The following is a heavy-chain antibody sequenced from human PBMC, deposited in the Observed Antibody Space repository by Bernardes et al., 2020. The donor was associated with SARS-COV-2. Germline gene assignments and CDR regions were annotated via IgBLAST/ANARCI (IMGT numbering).Heavy chain of an antibody. D-gene: IGHD1-1*01. V-gene: IGHV1-8*01. CDR2: MNPNSGQT. Sequence: ASVKVSCKASGYIFTSSDVNWVRQATGQGLEWMGWMNPNSGQTGYAQKFQGRVTMTRDTSINTAYMELSSLRSRDTAVYYCTRARHDGSDYWGQGTPVTVSS. J-gene: IGHJ4*02. CDR1: GYIFTSSD. CDR3: TRARHDGSDY.